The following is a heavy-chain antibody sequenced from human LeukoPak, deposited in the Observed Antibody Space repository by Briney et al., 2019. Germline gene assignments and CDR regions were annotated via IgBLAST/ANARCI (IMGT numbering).Heavy chain of an antibody. J-gene: IGHJ4*02. D-gene: IGHD4-23*01. CDR1: GYTFTTYG. Sequence: ASVKVSCKASGYTFTTYGINWVRQAPGQGPQWMGWVSAYNGHTNYVQNLQGRVTMTTDSSTSTAYMELRSLKSDDTAVYYCARDYDDNSRCFGYWGQGTLVTVSS. V-gene: IGHV1-18*01. CDR2: VSAYNGHT. CDR3: ARDYDDNSRCFGY.